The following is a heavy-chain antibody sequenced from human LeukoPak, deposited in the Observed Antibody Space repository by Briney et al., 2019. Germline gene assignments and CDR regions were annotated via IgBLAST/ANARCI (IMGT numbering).Heavy chain of an antibody. Sequence: GGSLRLSCAASGFTVSRNYMSWVRQAPGRGLECVSVIYGGGPTYYADSVKGRFTISRDTAKNTLYLQMNSLRGEGTAVYFCARDLGIAGTTHAFDIWGHGTMVTVSS. CDR3: ARDLGIAGTTHAFDI. J-gene: IGHJ3*02. CDR1: GFTVSRNY. CDR2: IYGGGPT. D-gene: IGHD1-14*01. V-gene: IGHV3-53*01.